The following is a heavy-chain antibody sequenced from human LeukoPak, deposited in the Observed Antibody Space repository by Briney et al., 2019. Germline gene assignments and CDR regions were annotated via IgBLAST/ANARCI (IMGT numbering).Heavy chain of an antibody. J-gene: IGHJ4*02. Sequence: PGGSLRLSCAASGFAFSSHGMHWVRQAPGKGLEWVAFISYDGTNEYYADSVKGRFTISRDNPKNTLSLQMNSLRAEDTAVYYCAKEGGSSSWHFDFWGQGTLATVSS. D-gene: IGHD6-13*01. CDR1: GFAFSSHG. CDR2: ISYDGTNE. CDR3: AKEGGSSSWHFDF. V-gene: IGHV3-30*18.